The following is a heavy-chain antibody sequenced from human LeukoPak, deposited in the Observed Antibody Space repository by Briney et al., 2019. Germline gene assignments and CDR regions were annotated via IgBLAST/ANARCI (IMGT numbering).Heavy chain of an antibody. D-gene: IGHD3-10*01. CDR1: GGSISSYY. Sequence: SETLSLTCTVSGGSISSYYWSWIRQPAGKGLGWIGRIYTSGSTNYNPSLKSRVTMSVDTSKNQFSLKLSSVTAADTAVYYCARDFPYGSGPWGQGTLVTVSS. J-gene: IGHJ4*02. V-gene: IGHV4-4*07. CDR2: IYTSGST. CDR3: ARDFPYGSGP.